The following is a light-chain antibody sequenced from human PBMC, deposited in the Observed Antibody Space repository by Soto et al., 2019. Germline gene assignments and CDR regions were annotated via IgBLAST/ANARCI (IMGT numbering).Light chain of an antibody. V-gene: IGKV3-20*01. Sequence: EIVLTQSPGTLSLSPGARATLSCRASQSVSSSYLAWYQQKPGQAPRLLIYGASSRATGIPDRFSGSGSGTDFTLTINRLEPEDFAVYYCQQYGSSGYTFGQGTKLEIK. CDR2: GAS. CDR3: QQYGSSGYT. J-gene: IGKJ2*01. CDR1: QSVSSSY.